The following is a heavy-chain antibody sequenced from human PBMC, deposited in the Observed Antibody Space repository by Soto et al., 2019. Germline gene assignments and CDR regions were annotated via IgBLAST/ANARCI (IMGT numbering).Heavy chain of an antibody. D-gene: IGHD6-6*01. CDR1: GGSISSTKHY. CDR3: ATLVAKYGSSSGRFDP. CDR2: IYYSGST. V-gene: IGHV4-39*01. J-gene: IGHJ5*02. Sequence: PSETLSLTCTVSGGSISSTKHYWGWTRQPPGKGLEWIGSIYYSGSTYYNPSLKSRVTISVDTSKNQFSLKLSSVTAADRAVYYCATLVAKYGSSSGRFDPWGQGTRVTSPQ.